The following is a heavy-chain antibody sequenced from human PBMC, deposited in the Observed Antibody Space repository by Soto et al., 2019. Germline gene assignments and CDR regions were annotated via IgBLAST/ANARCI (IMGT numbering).Heavy chain of an antibody. D-gene: IGHD4-17*01. Sequence: QVQLQESGPGLVKPSGTLSLTCAVSSGSISSSNWWSWVRQPPGKGLEWIGEIYHSGSTNYNPSLKSRVTRSVDKSKNQFSLKLSSVTAADTAVYYCARARSTTVTTFYYDAFDIWGQGTMVTVSS. CDR3: ARARSTTVTTFYYDAFDI. V-gene: IGHV4-4*02. CDR1: SGSISSSNW. CDR2: IYHSGST. J-gene: IGHJ3*02.